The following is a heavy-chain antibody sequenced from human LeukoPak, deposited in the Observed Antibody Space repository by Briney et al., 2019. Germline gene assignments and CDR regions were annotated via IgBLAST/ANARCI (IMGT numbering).Heavy chain of an antibody. CDR1: GGSISSGSYY. J-gene: IGHJ3*02. V-gene: IGHV4-61*02. CDR2: IYTSGST. D-gene: IGHD3-3*01. Sequence: PSQTLSLTCTVSGGSISSGSYYWSWIRQPAGKGLEWIGRIYTSGSTNYNPSLKSRVTISVDTSKNQFSLKLSSVTAADTAVYYCARESDFWSVWDFDIWGQGTMVTVSS. CDR3: ARESDFWSVWDFDI.